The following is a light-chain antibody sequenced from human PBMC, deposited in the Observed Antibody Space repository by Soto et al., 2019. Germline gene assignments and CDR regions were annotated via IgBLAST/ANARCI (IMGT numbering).Light chain of an antibody. V-gene: IGKV1-39*01. CDR1: QSIGRH. CDR2: SAS. J-gene: IGKJ1*01. CDR3: QQSYTTLWT. Sequence: DIQMTQSPASLSASVGERVTITCRASQSIGRHINWYQQKPGKAPSLVIYSASSLHSGVPSRFSGSGSGTDFTLTITNPQPDDFATYYCQQSYTTLWTFGHGTTVDLK.